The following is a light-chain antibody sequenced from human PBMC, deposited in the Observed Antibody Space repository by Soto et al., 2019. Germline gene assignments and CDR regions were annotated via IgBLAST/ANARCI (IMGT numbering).Light chain of an antibody. CDR2: EVS. CDR3: NSYAGDIIRFV. CDR1: SSDVGGYNY. V-gene: IGLV2-14*01. J-gene: IGLJ1*01. Sequence: QSVLTQPASVSGSPGQSIAISCTGTSSDVGGYNYVSWYQQLPGKAPKLLISEVSNRPSGVSHRFSGSKSGNTASLAISGLQAEDEADYYCNSYAGDIIRFVFGTGTKVTVL.